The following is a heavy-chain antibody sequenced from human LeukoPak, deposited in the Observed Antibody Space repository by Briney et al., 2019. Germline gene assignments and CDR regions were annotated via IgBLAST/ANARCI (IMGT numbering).Heavy chain of an antibody. CDR2: SNSDGSST. V-gene: IGHV3-74*01. J-gene: IGHJ5*02. D-gene: IGHD3-10*01. Sequence: GGSLRLSCAASGFTFNRHRMHWVRQAPGKGLVWVSRSNSDGSSTVYADSVKGRFTISRDNAKNTLYLQMNSLRAEDTAVYYCARGAGIYYATGWTGWFDPWGQGTLVTVTS. CDR3: ARGAGIYYATGWTGWFDP. CDR1: GFTFNRHR.